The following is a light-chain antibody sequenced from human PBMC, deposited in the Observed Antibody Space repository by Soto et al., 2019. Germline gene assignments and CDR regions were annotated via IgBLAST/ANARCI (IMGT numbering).Light chain of an antibody. V-gene: IGLV2-14*03. CDR3: TSYTTSSPYVV. CDR1: SSDVGGYNY. CDR2: DVT. J-gene: IGLJ2*01. Sequence: QSALTQPASVSGSPGQSITIYCTGTSSDVGGYNYVSWYQHHPGKAPKLMIYDVTNRPSGVSNRFSGSKSGNTASLTISGLQAEDEADYYCTSYTTSSPYVVFGGGTKLTVL.